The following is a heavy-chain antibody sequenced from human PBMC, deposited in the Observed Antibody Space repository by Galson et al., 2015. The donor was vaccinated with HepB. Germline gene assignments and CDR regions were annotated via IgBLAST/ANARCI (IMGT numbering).Heavy chain of an antibody. Sequence: ETLSLTCAVYGGSFSGYYWSWIRQPPGKGLEWIGEINHSGSTNYNPSLKSRVTISVDTSKNQFSLKLSSVTAADTAVYYCARGRFWSGYDAFDIWGQGTMVTVSS. V-gene: IGHV4-34*01. J-gene: IGHJ3*02. CDR1: GGSFSGYY. CDR3: ARGRFWSGYDAFDI. D-gene: IGHD3-3*01. CDR2: INHSGST.